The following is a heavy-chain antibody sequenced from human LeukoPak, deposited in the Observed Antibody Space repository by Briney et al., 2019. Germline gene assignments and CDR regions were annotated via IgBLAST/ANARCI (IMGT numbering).Heavy chain of an antibody. CDR2: ISGSGGST. V-gene: IGHV3-23*01. D-gene: IGHD3-22*01. J-gene: IGHJ4*02. CDR3: AKVGYDSSGCY. CDR1: GFTFSSYA. Sequence: GGPLRLSCAASGFTFSSYAMSWVRQAPGKGLEWVSAISGSGGSTYYADSVKGRFTISRDNSKNTLYLQMNSLRAEDTAVYYCAKVGYDSSGCYWGQGTLVTVSS.